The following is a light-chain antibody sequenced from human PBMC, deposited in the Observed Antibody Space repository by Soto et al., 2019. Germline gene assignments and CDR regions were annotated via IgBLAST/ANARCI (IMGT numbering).Light chain of an antibody. J-gene: IGLJ3*02. CDR1: SSDVGNYDL. V-gene: IGLV2-23*01. CDR2: KVN. Sequence: QSALTQPASVSGSPGQSITISCTGTSSDVGNYDLVSWYQQNPGKAPKLIIYKVNQRPSGVSDRFSGSKSGNTASLTISGLQAEDEADYSCCSYVDTGTLLLGGRTKVTVL. CDR3: CSYVDTGTLL.